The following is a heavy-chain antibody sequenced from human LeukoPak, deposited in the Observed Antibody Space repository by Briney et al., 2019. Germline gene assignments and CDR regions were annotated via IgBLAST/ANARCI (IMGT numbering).Heavy chain of an antibody. CDR1: GYTFTSYG. V-gene: IGHV1-18*01. CDR2: ISAYNGNT. J-gene: IGHJ4*02. CDR3: ARVQFGCSGGSCYSAPDY. Sequence: ASVKVSCKASGYTFTSYGISWVRQAPGQGLEWMGWISAYNGNTNYAQKLQGRVTMTTHTSTSTAYMELRSLRSDDTAVYYCARVQFGCSGGSCYSAPDYWGQGTLVTVSS. D-gene: IGHD2-15*01.